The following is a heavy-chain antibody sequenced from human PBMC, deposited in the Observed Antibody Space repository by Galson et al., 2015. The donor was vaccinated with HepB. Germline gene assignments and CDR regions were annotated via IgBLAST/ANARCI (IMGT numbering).Heavy chain of an antibody. CDR2: IYPGDSDT. CDR1: GYMFTSYW. D-gene: IGHD1-26*01. CDR3: ARLLYPYSGSYLGWFDP. V-gene: IGHV5-51*01. J-gene: IGHJ5*02. Sequence: QSGAEVKKPGESLKISCKGSGYMFTSYWIGWVRQMPGKGLEWMGIIYPGDSDTRYSPSFQGQVTISADKSISTAYLQWSSLKASDTAMYYCARLLYPYSGSYLGWFDPWGQGTLVTVSS.